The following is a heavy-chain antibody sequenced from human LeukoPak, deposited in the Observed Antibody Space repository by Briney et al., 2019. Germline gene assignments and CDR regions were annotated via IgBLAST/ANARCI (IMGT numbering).Heavy chain of an antibody. J-gene: IGHJ6*03. D-gene: IGHD3-16*01. CDR2: IYYSGGT. V-gene: IGHV4-59*01. CDR3: ARTAGSYDYYYYMDV. CDR1: GGSISSYY. Sequence: SETLSLTCTVSGGSISSYYWSRIRQPPGKRLEWVGYIYYSGGTNYNPSLKSRVTISVDTSKNQFSLKLSSVTTADTAVYFCARTAGSYDYYYYMDVWGKGTTVTASS.